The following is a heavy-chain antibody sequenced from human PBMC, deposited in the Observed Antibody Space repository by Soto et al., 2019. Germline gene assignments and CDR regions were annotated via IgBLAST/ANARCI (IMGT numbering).Heavy chain of an antibody. V-gene: IGHV4-39*01. D-gene: IGHD3-10*01. CDR2: IYYSGST. J-gene: IGHJ4*02. CDR3: ARIHYYGSGSKGYFDY. Sequence: QPQLQESGPGLVKPSETLSLTCTVSGGSISSSSYYWGWIRQPPGKGLEWIGSIYYSGSTYYNPSLKSRVTISVDTSKNQFSLKLSSVTAADTAVYYCARIHYYGSGSKGYFDYWGQGTLVTVSS. CDR1: GGSISSSSYY.